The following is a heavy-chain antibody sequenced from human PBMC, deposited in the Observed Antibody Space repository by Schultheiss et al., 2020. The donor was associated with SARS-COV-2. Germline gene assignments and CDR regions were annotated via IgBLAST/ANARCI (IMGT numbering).Heavy chain of an antibody. CDR2: ISSSGSTI. J-gene: IGHJ2*01. CDR3: ARDPQTGAHWYFDL. V-gene: IGHV3-48*03. CDR1: GFTFSSYE. D-gene: IGHD7-27*01. Sequence: GESLKISCAASGFTFSSYEMNWVRQAPGKGLEWVSYISSSGSTIYYADSVKGRFTISRDNAKNSLYLQMNSLRAEDTAVYYCARDPQTGAHWYFDLWGRGTLVTVSS.